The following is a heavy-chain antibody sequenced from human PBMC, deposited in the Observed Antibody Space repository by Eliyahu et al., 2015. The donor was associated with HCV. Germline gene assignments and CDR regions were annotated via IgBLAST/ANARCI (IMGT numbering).Heavy chain of an antibody. V-gene: IGHV4-4*07. J-gene: IGHJ4*02. CDR2: VYSSGTT. CDR3: ARGQGPNIDY. CDR1: GGSIRSYX. Sequence: QVQLQESGPGRVKPSETLSLTCTVXGGSIRSYXWSWIRQPAGKGLEWIGRVYSSGTTDYNSSFESRVIMSVDMSKSQFSLKLTSVTAADTAVYYCARGQGPNIDYWGQEIQVTVSS.